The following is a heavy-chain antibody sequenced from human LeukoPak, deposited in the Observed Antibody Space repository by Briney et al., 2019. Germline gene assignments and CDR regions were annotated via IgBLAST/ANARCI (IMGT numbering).Heavy chain of an antibody. Sequence: SETLSLTCAVYGGSFSGYYWSWIRQPPGKGLEWIGEINHSGSTNYNPSLKSRVTISVDTSKNQFSLKLSSVTAADTAVYYCARQGLDYYGSGSYPGGFDYWGQGTLVTVSS. CDR2: INHSGST. J-gene: IGHJ4*02. D-gene: IGHD3-10*01. CDR3: ARQGLDYYGSGSYPGGFDY. CDR1: GGSFSGYY. V-gene: IGHV4-34*01.